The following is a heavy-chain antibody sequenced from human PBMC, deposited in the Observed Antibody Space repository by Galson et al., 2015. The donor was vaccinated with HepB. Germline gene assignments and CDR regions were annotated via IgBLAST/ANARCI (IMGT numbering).Heavy chain of an antibody. V-gene: IGHV1-2*02. CDR3: ARRASSSWYYDY. CDR1: GYTYSGYY. J-gene: IGHJ4*02. D-gene: IGHD6-13*01. CDR2: INPNTGGT. Sequence: SVKVSXKASGYTYSGYYIHWVRQAPGQGLEWMGWINPNTGGTTYPQKFQGRVTMSTDTSISTAYMELSSLRSDDTAVYYCARRASSSWYYDYWGQGTLVTASS.